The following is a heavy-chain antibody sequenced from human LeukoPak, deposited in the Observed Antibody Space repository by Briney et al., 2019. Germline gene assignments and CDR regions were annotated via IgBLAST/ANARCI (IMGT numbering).Heavy chain of an antibody. V-gene: IGHV3-21*01. CDR3: ARIMDAEVTPGWDY. D-gene: IGHD4-23*01. CDR2: ISSSSSYI. CDR1: GFTFSSYS. Sequence: GGSLRLSCAASGFTFSSYSMNWVRQAPGKGLEWVSSISSSSSYIYYADSVKGRFTISRDNAKNSLYLQMNSLRAEDTAVYYCARIMDAEVTPGWDYWGQGTQVTVSS. J-gene: IGHJ4*02.